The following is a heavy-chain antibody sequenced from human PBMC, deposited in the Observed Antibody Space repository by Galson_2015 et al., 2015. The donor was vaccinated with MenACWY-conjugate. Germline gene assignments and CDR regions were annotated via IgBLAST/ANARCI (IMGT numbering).Heavy chain of an antibody. CDR1: GFTFRNYW. D-gene: IGHD6-19*01. V-gene: IGHV3-7*03. J-gene: IGHJ6*02. CDR2: IKQDGSEK. CDR3: ARKIKAVAGENYYYYGMDV. Sequence: SLRLSCAGSGFTFRNYWMSWVRQAPGKGPEWVANIKQDGSEKYYVDSVKGRFTISRDNAKISLYLQMNSLRAEDTAVYYCARKIKAVAGENYYYYGMDVWGQGTTVTVSS.